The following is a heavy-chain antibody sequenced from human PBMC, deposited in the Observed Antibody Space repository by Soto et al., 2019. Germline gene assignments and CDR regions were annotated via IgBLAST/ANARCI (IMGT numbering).Heavy chain of an antibody. CDR3: ARDFEIETEKLFFYSPAMHA. CDR2: VSANNGHT. V-gene: IGHV1-18*01. Sequence: ASVKVSCRASGFTFSNYGRNWVRQAPGQGLEWMGWVSANNGHTNYAQNLQGRVSMTTDTSTSTAYMELRGLRFDDTAVYYCARDFEIETEKLFFYSPAMHAWGK. D-gene: IGHD2-21*01. J-gene: IGHJ6*03. CDR1: GFTFSNYG.